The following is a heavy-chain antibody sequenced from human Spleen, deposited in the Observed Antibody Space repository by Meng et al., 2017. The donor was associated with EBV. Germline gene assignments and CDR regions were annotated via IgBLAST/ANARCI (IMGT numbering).Heavy chain of an antibody. J-gene: IGHJ4*02. D-gene: IGHD1-14*01. CDR1: GFTFSSYW. CDR2: LNEDGSTT. Sequence: VQLVGSGGALVQPGGSLRLSCAASGFTFSSYWMHWVRQVPGKGLVWVSRLNEDGSTTTYADSVKGRFTISRDNAKNTLYLQMNSLRAEDTAVYYCSRDLAGSNDYWGQGTLVTVSS. CDR3: SRDLAGSNDY. V-gene: IGHV3-74*01.